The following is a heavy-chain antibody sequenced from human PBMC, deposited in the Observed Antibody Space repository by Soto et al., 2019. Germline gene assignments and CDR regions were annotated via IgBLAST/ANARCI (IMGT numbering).Heavy chain of an antibody. D-gene: IGHD6-13*01. CDR1: GYTFTSYG. CDR3: AGGRSVLKGQQLPLDY. CDR2: ISAYIGNT. J-gene: IGHJ4*02. V-gene: IGHV1-18*01. Sequence: QVQLVQSGAEVKKPGASVKVSCKASGYTFTSYGISWVRQAPGQGLEWMGWISAYIGNTNYAQNLQGRVTMTTDTSTSTAYMEQRSLRSDDTAVYYCAGGRSVLKGQQLPLDYWGQGTLVTVSS.